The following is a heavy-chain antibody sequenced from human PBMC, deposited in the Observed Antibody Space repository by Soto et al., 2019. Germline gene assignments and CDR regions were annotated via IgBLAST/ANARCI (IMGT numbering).Heavy chain of an antibody. Sequence: ASVKVSCKASGYTFTSYGISWVRQAPGQGLEWMGWISAYSGSTNYNPSLKSRVTISVDTSKNQFSLKLSSVTAADTAVYYCEVTTGYWGQGTMVTVSS. CDR1: GYTFTSYG. V-gene: IGHV1-18*01. CDR2: ISAYSGST. CDR3: EVTTGY. D-gene: IGHD4-17*01. J-gene: IGHJ4*02.